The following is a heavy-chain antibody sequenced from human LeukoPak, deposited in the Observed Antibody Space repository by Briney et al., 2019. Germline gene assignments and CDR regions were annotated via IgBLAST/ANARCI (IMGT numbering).Heavy chain of an antibody. J-gene: IGHJ4*02. Sequence: PRGSLRLSCAASRFTFSSFWMTWVRQVPGKGLEWVASIDPDGSEHYHVASTRRRFTLPRDNAKNSLLLQMNSQRADDTAVYYCVRNDGVRTVDYWGQGTLVTVSS. V-gene: IGHV3-7*01. D-gene: IGHD3-10*01. CDR1: RFTFSSFW. CDR2: IDPDGSEH. CDR3: VRNDGVRTVDY.